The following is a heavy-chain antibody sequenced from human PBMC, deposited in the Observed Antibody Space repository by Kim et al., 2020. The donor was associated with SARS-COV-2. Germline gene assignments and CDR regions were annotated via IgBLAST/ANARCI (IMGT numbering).Heavy chain of an antibody. CDR3: ARGDMVRGIQRAYGMDV. J-gene: IGHJ6*02. CDR2: IWCDGSNK. V-gene: IGHV3-33*01. D-gene: IGHD3-10*01. CDR1: GFTFSSYG. Sequence: GGSLRLSCAASGFTFSSYGMHWVRQAPGKGLEWVAVIWCDGSNKYYADSVKGRFTISRDNSKNTLYLQMNSLRAEDTAVYYCARGDMVRGIQRAYGMDVWGQGTTVTV.